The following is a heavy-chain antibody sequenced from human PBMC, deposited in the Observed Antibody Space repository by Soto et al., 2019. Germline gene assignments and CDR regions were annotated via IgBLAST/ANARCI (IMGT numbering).Heavy chain of an antibody. V-gene: IGHV3-23*01. J-gene: IGHJ6*03. D-gene: IGHD5-12*01. CDR3: AQDLIVAAANYYMGV. CDR1: GFTFGNYA. CDR2: ISGGGGST. Sequence: EVQLLESGGDLVQPGGSLRLSCAASGFTFGNYAMSWVRQAPGKGLEWVSVISGGGGSTYYADPVKGRFTSSRDNSKNTLYLQMNSLRADDTAVYYWAQDLIVAAANYYMGVWGKGTTVTVSS.